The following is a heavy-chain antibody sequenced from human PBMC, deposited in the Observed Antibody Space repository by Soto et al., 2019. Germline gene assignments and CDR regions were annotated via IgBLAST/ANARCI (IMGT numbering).Heavy chain of an antibody. D-gene: IGHD2-15*01. CDR1: GFTFRNHA. Sequence: QVQLVESGGGVVQPGGSLRLSCAASGFTFRNHAMHWVRQAPGKGLECLAVIAHDGSNAFYRDSVKGRFTVSRDNCKNTLYLYMSSLRSEETGVYYCARGDREDILVVVGSRPGEYGTDIWGQGTTVIVSS. CDR3: ARGDREDILVVVGSRPGEYGTDI. J-gene: IGHJ6*02. V-gene: IGHV3-30-3*01. CDR2: IAHDGSNA.